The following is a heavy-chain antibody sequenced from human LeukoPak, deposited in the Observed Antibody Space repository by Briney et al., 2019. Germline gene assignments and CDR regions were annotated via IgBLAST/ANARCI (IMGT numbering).Heavy chain of an antibody. J-gene: IGHJ4*02. Sequence: GGSLRLSCAASGFTFDDYAMHWVRQAPGKGLEWVSGISWNSGSIGYADSVKGRFTISRDNAKNSLYLQMNSLRAEDMALYYCAKDMRRGGYYDFWGGYSPFDYWGQGTLVTVSS. CDR3: AKDMRRGGYYDFWGGYSPFDY. CDR1: GFTFDDYA. V-gene: IGHV3-9*03. CDR2: ISWNSGSI. D-gene: IGHD3-3*01.